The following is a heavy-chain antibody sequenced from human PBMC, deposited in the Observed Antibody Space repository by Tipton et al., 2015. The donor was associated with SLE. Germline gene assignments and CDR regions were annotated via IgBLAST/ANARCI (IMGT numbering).Heavy chain of an antibody. CDR1: GYSITSGDY. J-gene: IGHJ5*02. CDR3: ARDPYDSTWRNGWCDP. CDR2: LYHRGSP. D-gene: IGHD6-13*01. Sequence: TLSLTCAVSGYSITSGDYWGWIRQPPGKGLEWVGSLYHRGSPYYNTSLKSRVTISTATSKNEIYLKLTSVTATDTAVYFCARDPYDSTWRNGWCDPWGQGTLVTVSS. V-gene: IGHV4-38-2*02.